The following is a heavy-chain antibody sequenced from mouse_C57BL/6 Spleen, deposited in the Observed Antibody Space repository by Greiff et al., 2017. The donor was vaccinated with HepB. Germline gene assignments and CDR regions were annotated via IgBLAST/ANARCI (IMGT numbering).Heavy chain of an antibody. Sequence: VQLQQPGAELVKPGASVKLSCKASGYTFTSYWMQWVKQRPGQGLEWIGEIDPSDSYTNYNQKFKGKATLTVDTSSSTAYMQLSSLTSEDSAVYYCARIIYGSSPYAMDYWGQGTSVTVSS. D-gene: IGHD1-1*01. CDR2: IDPSDSYT. CDR3: ARIIYGSSPYAMDY. J-gene: IGHJ4*01. V-gene: IGHV1-50*01. CDR1: GYTFTSYW.